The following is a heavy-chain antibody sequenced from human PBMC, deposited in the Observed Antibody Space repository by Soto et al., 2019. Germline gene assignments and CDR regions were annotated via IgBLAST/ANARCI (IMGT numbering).Heavy chain of an antibody. Sequence: QVQLVESGGGVVQPGRSLRLSCAASGFTFSDYTMHWVRQAPGKELEWVALMSSDGGNTHYTDSVKGRFTISRDNSKNPLYLQMDSLRPEDTTVYYCARDYGDGYYYFDLWGQGTLVTVSS. CDR1: GFTFSDYT. CDR2: MSSDGGNT. D-gene: IGHD5-12*01. J-gene: IGHJ4*02. V-gene: IGHV3-30-3*01. CDR3: ARDYGDGYYYFDL.